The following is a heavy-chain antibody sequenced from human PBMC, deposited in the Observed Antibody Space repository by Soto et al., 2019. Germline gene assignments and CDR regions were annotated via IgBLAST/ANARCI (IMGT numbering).Heavy chain of an antibody. CDR2: IWSDGSRQ. V-gene: IGHV3-33*01. D-gene: IGHD2-2*03. Sequence: QVQLVESGGGVIQPGRSLRLSCATSGFAFNNYGMHWVRQAPGKGLEWVAVIWSDGSRQYYVDSVKGRFTISRDNSNNTLYLQMNSLSVDDTAVYYCAGGPGYWGISDYWGQGTLVTVSS. CDR1: GFAFNNYG. J-gene: IGHJ4*02. CDR3: AGGPGYWGISDY.